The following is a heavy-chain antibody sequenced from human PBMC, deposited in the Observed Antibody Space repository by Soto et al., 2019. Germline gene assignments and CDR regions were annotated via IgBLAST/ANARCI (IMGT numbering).Heavy chain of an antibody. D-gene: IGHD6-13*01. Sequence: GWSLRLSCAASGFTFSSYSMNWVRQAPGKGLEWVSYISSSSSTIYYADSVKGRFTISRDNAKNSLYLQMNSLRDEDTAVYYCARVDSLEQQLLISYYYGMDVWGQGTTVTVSS. V-gene: IGHV3-48*02. CDR3: ARVDSLEQQLLISYYYGMDV. CDR1: GFTFSSYS. J-gene: IGHJ6*02. CDR2: ISSSSSTI.